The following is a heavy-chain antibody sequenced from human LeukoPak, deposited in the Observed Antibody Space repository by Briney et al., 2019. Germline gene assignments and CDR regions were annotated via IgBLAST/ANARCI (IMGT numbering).Heavy chain of an antibody. D-gene: IGHD3-10*02. Sequence: AGGSLRLSCAASGFTFSSYAMHWVRQAPGKGLEWVAVISYDGSNKYYADSVKGRFTISRDNGKNSLYLQMNSLRAEDTAVYYCAELGITMIGGVWGKGTTVTISS. J-gene: IGHJ6*04. CDR3: AELGITMIGGV. CDR1: GFTFSSYA. CDR2: ISYDGSNK. V-gene: IGHV3-30*04.